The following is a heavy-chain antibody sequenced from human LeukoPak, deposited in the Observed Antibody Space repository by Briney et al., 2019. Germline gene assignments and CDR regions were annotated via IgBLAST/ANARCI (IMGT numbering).Heavy chain of an antibody. D-gene: IGHD1-26*01. V-gene: IGHV1-69*06. CDR1: GGTFSSYA. J-gene: IGHJ4*02. CDR2: IIPIFGTA. Sequence: SVKVSCKASGGTFSSYAISWVRQAPGQGLEWMGGIIPIFGTANYAQKFQGRVTMTEDTSTDTAYMELSSLRSEDTAVYYCAPSLRSYVLTEHDYWGQGTLVTVSS. CDR3: APSLRSYVLTEHDY.